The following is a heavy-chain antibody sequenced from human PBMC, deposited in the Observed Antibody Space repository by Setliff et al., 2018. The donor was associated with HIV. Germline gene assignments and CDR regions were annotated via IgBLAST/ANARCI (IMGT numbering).Heavy chain of an antibody. D-gene: IGHD6-6*01. CDR3: ARLRVSSSSQTFDH. CDR1: GGSISNQY. Sequence: SETLSLTCIVSGGSISNQYWSWIRQPQGKGLEWIGYIYYSGTTHYNPSLKSRVAMSVDTSKNQFSLDLTSVTPADTAVYYCARLRVSSSSQTFDHWGQGILVTVSS. J-gene: IGHJ4*02. CDR2: IYYSGTT. V-gene: IGHV4-59*11.